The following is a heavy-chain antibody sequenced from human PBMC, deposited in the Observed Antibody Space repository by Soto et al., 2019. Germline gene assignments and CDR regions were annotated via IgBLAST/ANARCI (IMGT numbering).Heavy chain of an antibody. V-gene: IGHV4-39*01. Sequence: SETLSLTCTVSGDSITSNSYFWAWIRQSPWKGLEWIGSIYYSGTTYYNPSLKSRVTISVDRSKNQFSLKLSSVTAADTAVYYCARHFSVDYFDYWGQGALVTVS. CDR3: ARHFSVDYFDY. CDR2: IYYSGTT. J-gene: IGHJ4*02. CDR1: GDSITSNSYF.